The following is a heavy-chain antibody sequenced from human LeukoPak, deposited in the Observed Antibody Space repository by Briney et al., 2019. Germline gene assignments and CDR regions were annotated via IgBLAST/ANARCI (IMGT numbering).Heavy chain of an antibody. D-gene: IGHD6-19*01. CDR3: ARDKVGYSSGWPVDI. CDR1: GGSISSYD. V-gene: IGHV4-59*01. J-gene: IGHJ3*02. CDR2: IYYSGST. Sequence: SETLSLTCTVSGGSISSYDWSWIRQPPGKGLEWIGYIYYSGSTNYNPSLKSRVTISVDTSKKQFSLKLSSVTAADTAVYYCARDKVGYSSGWPVDIWGQGTMVTVSS.